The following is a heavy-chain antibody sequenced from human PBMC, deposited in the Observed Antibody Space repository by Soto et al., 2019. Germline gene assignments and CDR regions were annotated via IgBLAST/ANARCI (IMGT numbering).Heavy chain of an antibody. Sequence: GWSLRLSCVGSGFTFKDYWVHWVRQAPGKGPEWVSRIDFDGNTKNYADSVKGRFTISRDNAESSVHLQMNSLRVEDTAVYYCIRDFRVTDLWGQGTLVTVSS. D-gene: IGHD2-21*02. CDR1: GFTFKDYW. CDR2: IDFDGNTK. V-gene: IGHV3-74*01. J-gene: IGHJ5*02. CDR3: IRDFRVTDL.